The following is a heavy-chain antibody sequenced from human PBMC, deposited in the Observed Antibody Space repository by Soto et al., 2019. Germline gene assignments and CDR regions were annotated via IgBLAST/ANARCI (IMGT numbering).Heavy chain of an antibody. CDR2: ISAYNGDT. J-gene: IGHJ4*02. Sequence: QVQLVQSGAEVKKPGASVKVSCKASGYTFTNYGITWVRQAPGQGLEWMGWISAYNGDTNYAQKLQARVTMTTDTSXXTAYMELRGLTSDDTAVYYCARGFCSGGICYPNAFWGQGTLVTVSS. CDR1: GYTFTNYG. V-gene: IGHV1-18*01. CDR3: ARGFCSGGICYPNAF. D-gene: IGHD2-15*01.